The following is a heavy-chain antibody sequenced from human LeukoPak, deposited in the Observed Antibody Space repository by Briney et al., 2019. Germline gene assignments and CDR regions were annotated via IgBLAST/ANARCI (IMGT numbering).Heavy chain of an antibody. J-gene: IGHJ4*02. CDR1: GYTFTSYD. CDR3: AREAVAGAFLEY. D-gene: IGHD6-19*01. CDR2: MNPNSGNT. V-gene: IGHV1-8*03. Sequence: ASVKVSCKASGYTFTSYDINWVRQATGQGLEWMGWMNPNSGNTGYAQKFQGRVTITRNTSISTAYMELSSLRSEDTAVYYCAREAVAGAFLEYWGQGTLVTVSS.